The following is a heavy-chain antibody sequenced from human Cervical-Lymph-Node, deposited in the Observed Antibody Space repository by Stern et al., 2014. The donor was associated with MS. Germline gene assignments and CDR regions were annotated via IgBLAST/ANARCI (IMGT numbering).Heavy chain of an antibody. D-gene: IGHD3-10*01. Sequence: QVQLVQSGAEVKKPGASVKVSCKASGYTFTSYAMHWVRQAPGQRLEWMGWINVGNGNTKYSQKFQGRVTITRDTSASTSYMELSSLRSEDTAVYYCARDRPWFGELRIDYWGQGTLVTVSS. CDR3: ARDRPWFGELRIDY. J-gene: IGHJ4*02. V-gene: IGHV1-3*01. CDR2: INVGNGNT. CDR1: GYTFTSYA.